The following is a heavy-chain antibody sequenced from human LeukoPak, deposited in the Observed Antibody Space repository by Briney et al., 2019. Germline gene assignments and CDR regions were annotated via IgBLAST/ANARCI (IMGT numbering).Heavy chain of an antibody. D-gene: IGHD3-10*01. CDR3: ARHGITMVRGVISYYYYYMDV. V-gene: IGHV4-34*01. Sequence: SETLSLTCAVYGGSFSGYYWSWVRQPPGKGLEWIGEINHSGSTNYNPSFKSRVTISVDTSKNQFSLKLSSVTAADTAVYYCARHGITMVRGVISYYYYYMDVWGKGTTVTISS. CDR2: INHSGST. J-gene: IGHJ6*03. CDR1: GGSFSGYY.